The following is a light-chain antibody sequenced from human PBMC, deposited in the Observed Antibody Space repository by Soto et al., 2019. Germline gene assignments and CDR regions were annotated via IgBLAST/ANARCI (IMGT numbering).Light chain of an antibody. V-gene: IGLV2-11*01. CDR2: DVS. CDR3: CSYAGTYTFVV. Sequence: QSALTQPRSVSGSPGQSVTISCTGTSSDVGGYNYVSWYQQNPGKAPKLMIYDVSKRPSGVADRFSGSKSDNTASLTISGLQAEDEADYYCCSYAGTYTFVVFGGGTKVTVL. J-gene: IGLJ2*01. CDR1: SSDVGGYNY.